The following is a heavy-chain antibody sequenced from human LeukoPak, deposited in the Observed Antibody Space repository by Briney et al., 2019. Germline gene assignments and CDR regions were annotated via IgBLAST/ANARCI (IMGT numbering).Heavy chain of an antibody. Sequence: PGQSLSPSCAASRSTSSNHATQCVRQLEGKGREWLAYIRYDGSSKYYADSVKGRFTISRGNSKNTLYLQMNSLRAEDTAVYYCAKDLIIWGQGTMVTVSS. CDR1: RSTSSNHA. CDR3: AKDLII. V-gene: IGHV3-30*02. J-gene: IGHJ3*02. CDR2: IRYDGSSK.